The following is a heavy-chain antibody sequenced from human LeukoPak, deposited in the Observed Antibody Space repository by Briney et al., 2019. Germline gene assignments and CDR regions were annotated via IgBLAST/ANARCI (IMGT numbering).Heavy chain of an antibody. D-gene: IGHD6-19*01. CDR1: GGSISSSSYY. J-gene: IGHJ5*02. CDR2: IYYSGST. Sequence: SETLSLTCTVSGGSISSSSYYWGWIRQPPGKGLEWIGSIYYSGSTYYNPSLKSRVTISVDTSKNQFSLKLSSVTAADTAVYYCARPFYIAVAGTNWFDPWGQGTLVTVSS. V-gene: IGHV4-39*01. CDR3: ARPFYIAVAGTNWFDP.